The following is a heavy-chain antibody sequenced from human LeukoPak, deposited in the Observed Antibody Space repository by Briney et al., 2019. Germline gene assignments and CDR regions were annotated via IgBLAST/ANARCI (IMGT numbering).Heavy chain of an antibody. Sequence: GGSLRLSCAASGFTFSSYSMNWVRQAPGKGLEWVSSISSSSSYIYYADSVKGRFTTSRDNAKNSLYLQMNSLRAEDTAVYYCASDEDGSHDAFDIWGQGTMVTVSS. D-gene: IGHD5-24*01. CDR3: ASDEDGSHDAFDI. CDR1: GFTFSSYS. J-gene: IGHJ3*02. CDR2: ISSSSSYI. V-gene: IGHV3-21*01.